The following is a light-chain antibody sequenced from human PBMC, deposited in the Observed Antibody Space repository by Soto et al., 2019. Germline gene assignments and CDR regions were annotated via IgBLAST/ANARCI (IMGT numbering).Light chain of an antibody. CDR2: DAS. J-gene: IGKJ1*01. V-gene: IGKV1-5*01. Sequence: DIQMTQSPSTLSASVGDRVSITCRASQSISKWLAWHQQKPGKAPKLLXYDASTLQSGVPPRFSGSGSGTEFTLTIRSLQPDDIATYYCQQYSSYSAWTFGEGTKVDVK. CDR3: QQYSSYSAWT. CDR1: QSISKW.